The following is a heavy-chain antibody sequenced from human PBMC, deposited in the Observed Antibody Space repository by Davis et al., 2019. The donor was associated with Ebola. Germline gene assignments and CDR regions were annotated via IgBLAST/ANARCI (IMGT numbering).Heavy chain of an antibody. D-gene: IGHD3/OR15-3a*01. Sequence: MPSETLSLTCTLPGGSVSSGRYYWSWIRQPPGKGLEWIGYIYYSGSTNYNPSLKSRVTISVDTSKNQFSLKLSSVTAAETAVYYCARGGRGAFDIWGQGTMVTVSS. J-gene: IGHJ3*02. CDR1: GGSVSSGRYY. CDR2: IYYSGST. V-gene: IGHV4-61*01. CDR3: ARGGRGAFDI.